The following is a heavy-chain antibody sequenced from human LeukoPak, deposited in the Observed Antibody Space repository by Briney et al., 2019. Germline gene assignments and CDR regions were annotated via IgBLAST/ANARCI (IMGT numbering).Heavy chain of an antibody. V-gene: IGHV1-69*13. CDR1: GGTFNNYP. J-gene: IGHJ4*02. Sequence: SVKVSCKASGGTFNNYPISWVRQAPGQGLEWMGRIIPVFGSPNYPQKFQDRVTITADESTSTVYMELSSLRSDDTAVYYCARDARGDSSGWYFDSWGQGTLVTVSS. D-gene: IGHD6-19*01. CDR3: ARDARGDSSGWYFDS. CDR2: IIPVFGSP.